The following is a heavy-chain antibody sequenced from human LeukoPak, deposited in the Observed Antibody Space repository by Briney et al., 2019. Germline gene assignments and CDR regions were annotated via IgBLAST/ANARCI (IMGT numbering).Heavy chain of an antibody. D-gene: IGHD6-19*01. Sequence: GTSLRLSCAVSGFSISESGMHWVRQAPGKGLEWVAMISHHGTATYYGDSVRGRFTVSRDISKNTLYLQMDSLRPEDTAIYYCAKDWGSNGWYNYFAPGGQETRVTVSS. CDR2: ISHHGTAT. V-gene: IGHV3-30*18. J-gene: IGHJ5*02. CDR1: GFSISESG. CDR3: AKDWGSNGWYNYFAP.